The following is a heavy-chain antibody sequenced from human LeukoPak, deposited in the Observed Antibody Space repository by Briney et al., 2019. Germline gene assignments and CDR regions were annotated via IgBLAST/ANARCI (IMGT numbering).Heavy chain of an antibody. Sequence: PGGSLRLSCAASGFTFSSYGMHWVRQAPGKWLEWVAVIWYDGSNKYYADSVKGRFTISRDNSKNTLYLQMNSLRAEDTAVYYCSTPYGIYHWFDPWGQGTLVTGS. D-gene: IGHD4-17*01. CDR3: STPYGIYHWFDP. J-gene: IGHJ5*01. CDR1: GFTFSSYG. V-gene: IGHV3-33*01. CDR2: IWYDGSNK.